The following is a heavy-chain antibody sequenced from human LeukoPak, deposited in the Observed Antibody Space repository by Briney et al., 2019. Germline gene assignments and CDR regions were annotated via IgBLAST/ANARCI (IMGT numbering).Heavy chain of an antibody. CDR3: ARGVYDTVYYYYYYMDV. J-gene: IGHJ6*03. V-gene: IGHV1-3*03. CDR2: INAGNGNT. D-gene: IGHD3-9*01. Sequence: ASVKVSCKASGYTFTGYYMHWVRQAPGQGLEWMGWINAGNGNTKYSQEFQGRVTITRDTSASTAYMELSSLRSEDMAVYYCARGVYDTVYYYYYYMDVWGKGTTVTVSS. CDR1: GYTFTGYY.